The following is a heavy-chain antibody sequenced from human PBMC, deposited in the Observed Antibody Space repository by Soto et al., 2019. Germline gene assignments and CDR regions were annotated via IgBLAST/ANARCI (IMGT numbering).Heavy chain of an antibody. D-gene: IGHD6-13*01. CDR2: IYTRGST. J-gene: IGHJ4*02. Sequence: SETLSLTCTVSGGSISSYYWSWIRQPAGKGLEWIGRIYTRGSTNYNPSLKSRVTMSVDTSKNQFSLKLSSVTAADTAVYYCARDGIGIAAAGSHFDYWGQGTLVTVSS. CDR3: ARDGIGIAAAGSHFDY. CDR1: GGSISSYY. V-gene: IGHV4-4*07.